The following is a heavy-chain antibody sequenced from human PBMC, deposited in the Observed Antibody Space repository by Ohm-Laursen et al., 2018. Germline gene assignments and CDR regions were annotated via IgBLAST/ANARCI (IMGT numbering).Heavy chain of an antibody. J-gene: IGHJ4*02. V-gene: IGHV4-39*07. CDR3: ARGFSGWWGRIDY. D-gene: IGHD6-19*01. CDR2: INHSRST. CDR1: GGSISSVNYY. Sequence: SGTLSLTWSVSGGSISSVNYYWNWIRQPPGKGLEWIGEINHSRSTKYNSSFKSRVTISVDTSKNQFSLKLSSVTAADTAVYYCARGFSGWWGRIDYWGQGILVTVSS.